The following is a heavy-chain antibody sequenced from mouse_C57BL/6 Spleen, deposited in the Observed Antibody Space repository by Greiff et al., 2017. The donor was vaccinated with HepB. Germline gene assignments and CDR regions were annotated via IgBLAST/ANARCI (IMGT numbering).Heavy chain of an antibody. CDR2: IDPSDSYT. CDR1: GYTFTSYW. V-gene: IGHV1-50*01. J-gene: IGHJ1*03. Sequence: QVQLQQPGAELVKPGASVKLSCKASGYTFTSYWMQWVKQRPGQGLEWIGEIDPSDSYTNYNQKFKGKATLTVDTSSSTAYMQLSSLTSEDSAVYYCAGGLRDVWGTGTTVTVSS. D-gene: IGHD1-1*01. CDR3: AGGLRDV.